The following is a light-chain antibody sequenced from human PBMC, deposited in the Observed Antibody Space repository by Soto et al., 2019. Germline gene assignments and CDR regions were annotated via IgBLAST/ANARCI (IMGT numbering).Light chain of an antibody. CDR3: HQSDSTPLT. CDR2: AES. Sequence: DIQMTQSPSSLSASVGDRVTITCRASQSISFYVNWYQQKPGKAPKLLIYAESTLQSEVPSRFRGSGSGTDFTLTISSLQPEDFATYYCHQSDSTPLTFGGGTKVAIK. V-gene: IGKV1-39*01. J-gene: IGKJ4*01. CDR1: QSISFY.